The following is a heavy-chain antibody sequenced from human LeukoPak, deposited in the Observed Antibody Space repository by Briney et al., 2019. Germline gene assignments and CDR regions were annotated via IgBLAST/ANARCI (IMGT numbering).Heavy chain of an antibody. CDR2: IYFSGST. V-gene: IGHV4-59*01. CDR1: GDGINSYY. D-gene: IGHD3-9*01. J-gene: IGHJ6*02. Sequence: SETLSLTCTVSGDGINSYYWSWIRQPPGKGLEWLGYIYFSGSTKYNPSLENRITISVDRSKSQFYLTLRSVTAADTAVYFCARDLNHRFNYYYYGLEVWGQGTTVTVSS. CDR3: ARDLNHRFNYYYYGLEV.